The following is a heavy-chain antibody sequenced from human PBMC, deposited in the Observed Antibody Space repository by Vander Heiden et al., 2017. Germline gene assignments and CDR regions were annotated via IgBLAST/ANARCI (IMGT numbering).Heavy chain of an antibody. V-gene: IGHV3-30-3*01. D-gene: IGHD5-12*01. CDR3: ARSWGKGYGGEVLEKDY. Sequence: SYAMHWVRQAPGKGLEWVAVISYDGSNKYYADSVKGRFTISRDNSKNTLYLQMNSLRAEDTAVYYCARSWGKGYGGEVLEKDYWGQGTLVTVSS. J-gene: IGHJ4*02. CDR1: SYA. CDR2: ISYDGSNK.